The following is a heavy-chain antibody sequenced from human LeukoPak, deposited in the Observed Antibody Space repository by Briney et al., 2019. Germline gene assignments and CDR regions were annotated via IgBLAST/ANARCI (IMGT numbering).Heavy chain of an antibody. V-gene: IGHV4-59*08. CDR2: IYYSGST. J-gene: IGHJ4*02. Sequence: SETLSLTCTVSGGSISSYYWSWIRQPPGKGLEWIGYIYYSGSTNYNPSLKSRVTISVDTSKNQFSLKLSSVTAADTAVYYCARGNCSSTSCYIGVFDYWGQGTLVTVSS. D-gene: IGHD2-2*01. CDR1: GGSISSYY. CDR3: ARGNCSSTSCYIGVFDY.